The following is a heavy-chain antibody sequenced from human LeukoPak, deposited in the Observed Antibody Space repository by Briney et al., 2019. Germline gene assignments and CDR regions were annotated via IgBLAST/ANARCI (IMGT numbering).Heavy chain of an antibody. D-gene: IGHD3-9*01. CDR2: IYTSGST. J-gene: IGHJ2*01. V-gene: IGHV4-61*02. CDR3: ARQYIGILTGYHRGELYWYFDL. CDR1: GGSISGGSYY. Sequence: KPSETLSLTCTVSGGSISGGSYYWSWIRQPAGKGLEWIGRIYTSGSTNYNPSLKSRVTISVDTSKNQFSLKLSSVTTADTAVYYCARQYIGILTGYHRGELYWYFDLWGRGTLVTVSS.